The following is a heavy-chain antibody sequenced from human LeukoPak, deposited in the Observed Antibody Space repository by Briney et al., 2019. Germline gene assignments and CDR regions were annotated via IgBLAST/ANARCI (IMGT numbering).Heavy chain of an antibody. J-gene: IGHJ5*02. CDR2: FDPEDGET. Sequence: ASVKVSCKVSGYTLTELSMHWVRQAPGKGLEWMGGFDPEDGETIYAQKFQGRVTMTEDTSTDTAYMERSSLRSEDTAVYYCQKDKTGWKPGGFDPWGKGTLVTVSS. D-gene: IGHD1-14*01. CDR1: GYTLTELS. V-gene: IGHV1-24*01. CDR3: QKDKTGWKPGGFDP.